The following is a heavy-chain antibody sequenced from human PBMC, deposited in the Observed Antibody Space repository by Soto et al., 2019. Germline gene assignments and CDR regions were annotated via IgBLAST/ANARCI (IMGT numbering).Heavy chain of an antibody. CDR1: DFAVSSTY. CDR3: ARGGPRSYYFDY. CDR2: IFSGGGT. Sequence: LRLSCAASDFAVSSTYMSWVRQAPGKGLEWVSFIFSGGGTSYADSVKGRFTISRHTSKNTLYLQMNSLRPEDTAVYYCARGGPRSYYFDYWGQGTLVTVST. D-gene: IGHD3-16*01. J-gene: IGHJ4*02. V-gene: IGHV3-53*04.